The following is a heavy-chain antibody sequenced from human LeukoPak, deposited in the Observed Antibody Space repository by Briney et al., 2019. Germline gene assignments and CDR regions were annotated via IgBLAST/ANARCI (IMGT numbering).Heavy chain of an antibody. D-gene: IGHD6-6*01. V-gene: IGHV1-2*02. CDR3: ARIRVAAHTGDDY. J-gene: IGHJ4*02. CDR1: GYTFTGYY. Sequence: ASVKVSCKASGYTFTGYYMHWVRQAPGQGLEWMGWINPNSGGTNYAQKLQGRVTMTTDTSTSTAYMELRSLRSDDTAVYYCARIRVAAHTGDDYWGQGTLVTVSS. CDR2: INPNSGGT.